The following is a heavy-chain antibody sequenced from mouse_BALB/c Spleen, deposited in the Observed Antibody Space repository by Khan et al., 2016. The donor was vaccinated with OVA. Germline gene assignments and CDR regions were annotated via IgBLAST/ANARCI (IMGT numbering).Heavy chain of an antibody. CDR2: IDPANGNA. CDR3: GGDSSGYYSMDF. D-gene: IGHD3-2*01. J-gene: IGHJ4*01. CDR1: GFNIKDTN. Sequence: VQLQQSGAELVKPGASVKLSCTASGFNIKDTNMHWVKQRPEQGLEWIGRIDPANGNARYDPKLQGKATITADTSSNTAYLQLSSLTSEDTAVYYCGGDSSGYYSMDFWGQGTSVTVSS. V-gene: IGHV14-3*02.